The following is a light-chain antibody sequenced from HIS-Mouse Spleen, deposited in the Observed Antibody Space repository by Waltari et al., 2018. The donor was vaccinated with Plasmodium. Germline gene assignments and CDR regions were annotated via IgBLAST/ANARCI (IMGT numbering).Light chain of an antibody. Sequence: SYELTQPSSVSVSPGQTDRITCSGDVLAKKYARWFQQKPGQAPVLGIYKDSERPSGIPERFSGSSSGTTVTLTISGAQVEDEADYYCYSAADNNWVFGGGTKLTVL. CDR2: KDS. CDR1: VLAKKY. CDR3: YSAADNNWV. V-gene: IGLV3-27*01. J-gene: IGLJ3*02.